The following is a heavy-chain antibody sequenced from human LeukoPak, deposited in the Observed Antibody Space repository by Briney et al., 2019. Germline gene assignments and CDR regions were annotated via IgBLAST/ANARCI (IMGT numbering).Heavy chain of an antibody. CDR2: INTDGSST. D-gene: IGHD1-1*01. CDR3: ARGGLEPVDY. J-gene: IGHJ4*02. Sequence: GSLRLSCAASGFTFSSYWMHWVRQAPGKGLVWVSRINTDGSSTSYADSVKGRFTISRDNAKSTLYLQMNSLRADDTAVYYCARGGLEPVDYWGQGTLVTVSS. V-gene: IGHV3-74*01. CDR1: GFTFSSYW.